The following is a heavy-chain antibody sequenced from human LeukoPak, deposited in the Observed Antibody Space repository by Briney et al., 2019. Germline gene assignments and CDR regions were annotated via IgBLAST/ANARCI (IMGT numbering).Heavy chain of an antibody. D-gene: IGHD3-3*01. J-gene: IGHJ4*02. Sequence: GGSLRLSCAASGFTVSSNYMSWVRQAPGKGLGWVSVIYSVGSTYYAASVKGRFTISKDNSKNTLYLQMNSLRAEDTAVYYCARDGRYYDFWSGYQPFDYWGQGTLVTVSS. CDR1: GFTVSSNY. V-gene: IGHV3-66*02. CDR3: ARDGRYYDFWSGYQPFDY. CDR2: IYSVGST.